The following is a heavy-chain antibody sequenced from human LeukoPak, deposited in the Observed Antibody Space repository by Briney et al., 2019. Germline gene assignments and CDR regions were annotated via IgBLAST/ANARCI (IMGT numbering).Heavy chain of an antibody. D-gene: IGHD3-10*01. CDR1: GFTFSDYG. J-gene: IGHJ4*02. V-gene: IGHV3-33*01. CDR3: ARPDYSGSGSYYNELDY. CDR2: IWYDGSNI. Sequence: PGGSLRLSCAASGFTFSDYGMHWVCQAPGKGLEWVAVIWYDGSNIYYADSVKGRFTISRDNSRNTLYLQMNSLRAEDTAVYYCARPDYSGSGSYYNELDYWGQGTLVTVSS.